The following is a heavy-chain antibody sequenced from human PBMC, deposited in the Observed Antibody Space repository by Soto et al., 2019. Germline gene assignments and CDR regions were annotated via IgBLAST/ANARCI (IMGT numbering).Heavy chain of an antibody. J-gene: IGHJ4*02. CDR2: IYYSGST. Sequence: SETLFLTRTGSGGSISRGGYYGSWIRQHPGKGLEWIGYIYYSGSTYYNPSLKSRVTISVDTSKNQFSLKLSSVTAADTAVYYCARSVVVPAAMFDYWGQGTLVTVSS. V-gene: IGHV4-31*03. CDR1: GGSISRGGYY. CDR3: ARSVVVPAAMFDY. D-gene: IGHD2-2*01.